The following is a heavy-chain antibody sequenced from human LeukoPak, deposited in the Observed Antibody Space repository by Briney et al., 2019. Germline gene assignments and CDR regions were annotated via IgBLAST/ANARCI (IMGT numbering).Heavy chain of an antibody. J-gene: IGHJ4*02. CDR3: ARGFGVQDY. D-gene: IGHD3-10*01. CDR1: GFTFSSYA. CDR2: ISSNGGST. V-gene: IGHV3-64*01. Sequence: PGGSLRLSCAASGFTFSSYAMHWVRQAPGKGLEYVSAISSNGGSTYYANSVKGRFTISRDNSKNTLYLQMGSLRAEDMAVYHCARGFGVQDYWGQGTLVTVSS.